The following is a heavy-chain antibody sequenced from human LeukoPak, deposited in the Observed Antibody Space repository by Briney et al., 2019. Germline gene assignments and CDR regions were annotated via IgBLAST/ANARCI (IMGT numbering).Heavy chain of an antibody. J-gene: IGHJ4*02. V-gene: IGHV4-4*07. Sequence: PSETLSLTCTVSGGSISSYYWSCIRQPAGKGLEWIGRIYNSGSTNYNTNYNPSLTSRVTMSVDTSKNQFSLKLNSVSAADTAVYFCARAIWYGSGTTAFDYWGQGTLVTVSP. D-gene: IGHD3-10*01. CDR2: IYNSGST. CDR1: GGSISSYY. CDR3: ARAIWYGSGTTAFDY.